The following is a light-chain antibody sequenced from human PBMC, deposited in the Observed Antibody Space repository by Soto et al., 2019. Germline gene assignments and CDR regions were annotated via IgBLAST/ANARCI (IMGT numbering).Light chain of an antibody. Sequence: EIVLTQSPGTLSLSPGERGTLSCRASQSLSSSYLAWYQQKPGQAPRLLIYGASSRAAGTPDRFSGSGSGTDFTLTITRLEPEDFAVYYCQQYGSSPPYTFGQGTKLGIK. CDR1: QSLSSSY. J-gene: IGKJ2*01. CDR2: GAS. V-gene: IGKV3-20*01. CDR3: QQYGSSPPYT.